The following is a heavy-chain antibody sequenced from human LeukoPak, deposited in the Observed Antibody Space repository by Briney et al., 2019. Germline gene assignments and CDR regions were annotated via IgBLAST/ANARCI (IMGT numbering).Heavy chain of an antibody. CDR1: GGSISSSNW. J-gene: IGHJ4*02. D-gene: IGHD3-9*01. CDR2: IYHSGST. V-gene: IGHV4-4*02. Sequence: SGTLSLTCAVSGGSISSSNWWRWVRQPPGKGLEWSGEIYHSGSTNYNPSLKSRVTISVDKSKNQFSLKLSSVTAADTAVYYCARWGGTYDILTGYYLFDYWGQGTLVTVSS. CDR3: ARWGGTYDILTGYYLFDY.